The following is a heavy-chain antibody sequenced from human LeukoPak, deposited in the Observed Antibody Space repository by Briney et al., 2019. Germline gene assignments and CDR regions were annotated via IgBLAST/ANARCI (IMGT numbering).Heavy chain of an antibody. CDR2: ISAYNGNT. V-gene: IGHV1-18*01. CDR3: ARVKGGWFRGGFDY. CDR1: GYTFTSYG. Sequence: ASVKVSCKASGYTFTSYGISWVRRAPGQGLEWMGWISAYNGNTNYAQKLQGRVTMTTDTSTSTAYMELRSLRSDDTAVYYCARVKGGWFRGGFDYWGQGTLVTVSS. D-gene: IGHD6-19*01. J-gene: IGHJ4*02.